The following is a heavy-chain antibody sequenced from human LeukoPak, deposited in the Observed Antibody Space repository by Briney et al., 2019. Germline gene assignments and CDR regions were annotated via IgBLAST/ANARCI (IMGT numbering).Heavy chain of an antibody. CDR3: ARHVVAVGFDY. CDR2: ITSSSTYI. CDR1: GFTFSTYT. V-gene: IGHV3-21*01. D-gene: IGHD3-22*01. J-gene: IGHJ4*02. Sequence: GGSLRLSCAASGFTFSTYTMNWVRQAPGKGLEWVSSITSSSTYIYYADSVKGRFTISRDNAKNSLYLQMNSLRAEDTAVYYCARHVVAVGFDYWGQGTLVTVSS.